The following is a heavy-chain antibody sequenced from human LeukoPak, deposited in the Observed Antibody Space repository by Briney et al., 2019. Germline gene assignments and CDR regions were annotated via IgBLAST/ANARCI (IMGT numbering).Heavy chain of an antibody. J-gene: IGHJ4*02. D-gene: IGHD7-27*01. CDR3: ARLGLGHADY. V-gene: IGHV3-7*04. CDR1: GFAVSNNY. CDR2: IKEDGSEK. Sequence: TGGSLRLSCAASGFAVSNNYMSWVRQAPGKGLEWVANIKEDGSEKYHVDSVEGRFTVSRDNAKSSLYLQMNTLRAEDTAVYYCARLGLGHADYWGQGALVTVSS.